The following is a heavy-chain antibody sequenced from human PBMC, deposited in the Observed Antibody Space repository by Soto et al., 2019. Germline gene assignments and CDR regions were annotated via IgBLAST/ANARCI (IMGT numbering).Heavy chain of an antibody. J-gene: IGHJ4*02. CDR2: ISSSSSTI. V-gene: IGHV3-48*02. CDR3: ARESEKWELLPSNLDY. D-gene: IGHD1-26*01. Sequence: QGLEWVSYISSSSSTIYYADSVKGRFTISRDNAKNSLYLQMNSLRDEDTAVYYCARESEKWELLPSNLDYWGQGTLVTVSS.